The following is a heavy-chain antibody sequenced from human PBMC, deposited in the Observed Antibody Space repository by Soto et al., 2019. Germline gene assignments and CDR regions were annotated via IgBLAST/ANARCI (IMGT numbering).Heavy chain of an antibody. CDR1: GGSISSYY. V-gene: IGHV4-59*01. Sequence: SETLSLTCTVSGGSISSYYWSGIRQPPGKGLEWIGYIYYSGSTNYNPSLKSRVTISVDTSKNQFSLKLSSVTAADTAVYYCAKVEGGGKYNWFDPWGQGTLVTVSS. D-gene: IGHD3-16*01. CDR3: AKVEGGGKYNWFDP. J-gene: IGHJ5*02. CDR2: IYYSGST.